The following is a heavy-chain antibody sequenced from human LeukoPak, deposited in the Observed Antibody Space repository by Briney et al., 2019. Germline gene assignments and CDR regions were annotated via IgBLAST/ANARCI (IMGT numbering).Heavy chain of an antibody. CDR3: ARLAYCGGDCYRTTRGYFQH. Sequence: GESLKISCKGSGYSFTSYWIGWVRQMPGKGLEWMGIIYPGDSDPIYSPSFQGQVTISADKSITTAYLQWSSLEASDTAMYYCARLAYCGGDCYRTTRGYFQHWGQGTLVTVSS. D-gene: IGHD2-21*02. CDR1: GYSFTSYW. CDR2: IYPGDSDP. J-gene: IGHJ1*01. V-gene: IGHV5-51*01.